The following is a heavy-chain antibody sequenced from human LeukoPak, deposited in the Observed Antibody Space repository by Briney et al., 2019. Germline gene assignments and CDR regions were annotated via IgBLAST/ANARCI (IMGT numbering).Heavy chain of an antibody. V-gene: IGHV3-21*01. J-gene: IGHJ4*02. D-gene: IGHD5-18*01. CDR1: GFTFSSYS. Sequence: PGGSLRLSCAASGFTFSSYSMNWVRQAPGKGLEWVSSISTSSSYIYYADSLKGRFTISRHNAKNSLYLQMNSLRAEDTAVYYRARTSDKPMVLTTDFDYWGQGTLVTVSS. CDR3: ARTSDKPMVLTTDFDY. CDR2: ISTSSSYI.